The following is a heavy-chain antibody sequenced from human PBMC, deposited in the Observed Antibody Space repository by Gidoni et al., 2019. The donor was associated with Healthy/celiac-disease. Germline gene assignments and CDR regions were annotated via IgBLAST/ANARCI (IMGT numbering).Heavy chain of an antibody. J-gene: IGHJ3*02. D-gene: IGHD3-22*01. CDR3: ARVGTMIVVVITGAFDI. CDR2: IKQDGSEK. V-gene: IGHV3-7*01. CDR1: GFTFSSYW. Sequence: EVQLVESGGGLVQPGGSLRLPCAAHGFTFSSYWMGWVSQAPGKGLEWVANIKQDGSEKYYVDSVKGRFTISRYNAKNSLYLQMNSLRAEDTAVYYCARVGTMIVVVITGAFDIWGQGTMVTVSS.